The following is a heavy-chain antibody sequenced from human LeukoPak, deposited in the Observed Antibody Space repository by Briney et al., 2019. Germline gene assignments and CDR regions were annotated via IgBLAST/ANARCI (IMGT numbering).Heavy chain of an antibody. J-gene: IGHJ4*02. Sequence: GGSLRLSCAASGFTFSSYWMNWARQAPGKGLEWVASINHNGNVNYYVDSVKGRFTISRDNAKNSLYLQMNSLRAEDTAVYYCARDLNVVVVAATSDYWGQGTLVTVSS. V-gene: IGHV3-7*01. D-gene: IGHD2-15*01. CDR2: INHNGNVN. CDR3: ARDLNVVVVAATSDY. CDR1: GFTFSSYW.